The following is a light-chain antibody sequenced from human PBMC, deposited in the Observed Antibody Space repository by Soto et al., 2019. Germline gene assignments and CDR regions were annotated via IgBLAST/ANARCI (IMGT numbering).Light chain of an antibody. CDR2: DVT. Sequence: QSALTQPASVSGSPGQSSTISCTGTRSDVGGYNYVSWYQQHPGKAPKLMIYDVTNRPSGVSNLVSGSKSGNTASLTISGLQPEDEADYYSTSYTSSSTLYVVFSRGTKLTVL. CDR1: RSDVGGYNY. J-gene: IGLJ2*01. CDR3: TSYTSSSTLYVV. V-gene: IGLV2-14*01.